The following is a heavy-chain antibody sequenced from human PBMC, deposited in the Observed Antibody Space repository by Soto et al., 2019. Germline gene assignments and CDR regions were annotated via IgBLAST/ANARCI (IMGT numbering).Heavy chain of an antibody. CDR2: IWYDGSNK. V-gene: IGHV3-33*08. D-gene: IGHD6-13*01. CDR3: ARDGQQQTPYALDV. CDR1: GFTLRLHA. Sequence: QVQLVESGGGVIQPGRSLRLSCAASGFTLRLHAMHWVRQAPGKGLEWVAQIWYDGSNKYYTDSVKGRFTVSRDDFKNTVFLQMDSLRADDTAVYYCARDGQQQTPYALDVWGQGTTVIVSS. J-gene: IGHJ6*02.